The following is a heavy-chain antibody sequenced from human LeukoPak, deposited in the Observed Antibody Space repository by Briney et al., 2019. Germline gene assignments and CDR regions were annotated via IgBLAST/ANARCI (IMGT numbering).Heavy chain of an antibody. CDR3: ARNYYDSSGYYYAFDY. V-gene: IGHV3-21*01. Sequence: PGGSLRLSCAASGFIFSSFRMNWVRQAPGKGLECVSSISSSGSLIYYADSMKGRFTVSRGNAKNSLFLQLNSLTAEDTAVYYCARNYYDSSGYYYAFDYWGQGTLVTVPS. CDR2: ISSSGSLI. J-gene: IGHJ4*02. D-gene: IGHD3-22*01. CDR1: GFIFSSFR.